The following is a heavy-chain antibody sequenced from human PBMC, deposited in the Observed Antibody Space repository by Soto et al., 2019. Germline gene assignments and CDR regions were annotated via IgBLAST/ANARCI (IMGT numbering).Heavy chain of an antibody. D-gene: IGHD3-3*01. CDR1: GFTFSSYS. CDR2: ISSSSSYI. Sequence: GGSLRLSCAASGFTFSSYSMYWVRQAPGKGLEWVSSISSSSSYIYYADSVKGRFTISRDNAKNSLYLQMNSLRAEDTAVYYCARDKNGDDFWSGYDVWGQGTTVTVSS. J-gene: IGHJ6*02. V-gene: IGHV3-21*01. CDR3: ARDKNGDDFWSGYDV.